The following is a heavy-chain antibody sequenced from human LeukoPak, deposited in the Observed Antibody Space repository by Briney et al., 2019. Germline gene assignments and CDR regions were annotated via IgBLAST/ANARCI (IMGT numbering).Heavy chain of an antibody. V-gene: IGHV3-7*05. J-gene: IGHJ4*02. D-gene: IGHD1-20*01. Sequence: GGSLRHSCAASGFSFSRHRMNWVRQPPGKGLEWVANIKADGSEKYYVDSVKGRFTISRDDAKRTVDLQMDNLRAEDTAIYYCSYGNNFEHWGQGPVVSVSS. CDR3: SYGNNFEH. CDR2: IKADGSEK. CDR1: GFSFSRHR.